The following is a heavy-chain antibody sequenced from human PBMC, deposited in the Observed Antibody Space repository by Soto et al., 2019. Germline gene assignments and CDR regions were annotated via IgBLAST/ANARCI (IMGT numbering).Heavy chain of an antibody. D-gene: IGHD3-10*01. CDR3: ARSDHYYGSGSFEPD. J-gene: IGHJ4*02. V-gene: IGHV1-3*01. CDR1: GYTFTSYA. CDR2: INAGNGNT. Sequence: ASVKVSCKASGYTFTSYAMHWVRQAPGQRLEWMGWINAGNGNTKYSQKFQGRVTITRDTSASTAYMELSSLRSEDTAVYYCARSDHYYGSGSFEPDWGQGTLVTVSS.